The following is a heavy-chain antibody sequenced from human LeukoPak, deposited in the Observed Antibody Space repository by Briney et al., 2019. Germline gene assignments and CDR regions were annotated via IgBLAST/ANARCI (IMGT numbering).Heavy chain of an antibody. V-gene: IGHV5-51*01. CDR2: IYPGDSDS. D-gene: IGHD7-27*01. CDR1: GYSFTSYW. CDR3: ARLTGDRTFDI. Sequence: GESLQISCQGSGYSFTSYWIGWVRQLPGKGLEWMGIIYPGDSDSRYSPSFQGQVTISADKSIRTAYLQWSSLRASDTAKYYCARLTGDRTFDIWGQGTMVTISS. J-gene: IGHJ3*02.